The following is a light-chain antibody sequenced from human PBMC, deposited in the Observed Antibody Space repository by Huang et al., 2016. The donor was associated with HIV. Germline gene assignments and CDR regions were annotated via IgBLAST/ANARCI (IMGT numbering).Light chain of an antibody. CDR3: QQYKSYPYT. CDR1: QSVSSR. CDR2: DAN. V-gene: IGKV1-5*01. Sequence: DIQMTQSPSTLSASVGDRVTITCRASQSVSSRLAWYQQRPGKAPKLLIYDANGLGSGGPSTFSGSGSGTDFTLTISNLQPDNFATYYCQQYKSYPYTFGQGTKLEI. J-gene: IGKJ2*01.